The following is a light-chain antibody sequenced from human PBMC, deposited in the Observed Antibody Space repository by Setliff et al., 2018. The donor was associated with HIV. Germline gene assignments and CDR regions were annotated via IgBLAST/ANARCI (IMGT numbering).Light chain of an antibody. Sequence: DIQMTQSPSTVSASVGNRVTITCRASQTISSWLAWYQQRPGKAPKLLIYKASSLESGVPSRFSGSGSGTEFTLTISSLQPDDFATYYCQQYYSYSTVGQGTKVDIK. CDR3: QQYYSYST. J-gene: IGKJ1*01. CDR1: QTISSW. V-gene: IGKV1-5*03. CDR2: KAS.